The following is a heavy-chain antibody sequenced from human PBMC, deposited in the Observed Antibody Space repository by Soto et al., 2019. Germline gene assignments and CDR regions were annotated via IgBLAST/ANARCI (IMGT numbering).Heavy chain of an antibody. Sequence: PGGSLRLSCAASGFTFNIFPMTWVRQAPGKGLEWVSGIAGSGGNTYHADSVKGRFTISRDNSKNTVHLQMDSLRVEDTAVYYCANSYYYDSSGYYPFEYWGQGALVTVSS. J-gene: IGHJ4*02. CDR1: GFTFNIFP. D-gene: IGHD3-22*01. V-gene: IGHV3-23*01. CDR2: IAGSGGNT. CDR3: ANSYYYDSSGYYPFEY.